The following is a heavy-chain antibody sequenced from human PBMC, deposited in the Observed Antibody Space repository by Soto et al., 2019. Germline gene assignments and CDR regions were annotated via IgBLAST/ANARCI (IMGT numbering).Heavy chain of an antibody. CDR1: GGSITLAGYS. D-gene: IGHD1-1*01. J-gene: IGHJ4*02. CDR2: IYHSGST. CDR3: ARSASTVTTLDY. Sequence: TLSLTCTASGGSITLAGYSWSRFRQQPGKGLEWVGYIYHSGSTYYNPSLKSRVTISVDRSKNQFSLKLSSVTAADTAVYYCARSASTVTTLDYWGQGTRVTVS. V-gene: IGHV4-30-2*01.